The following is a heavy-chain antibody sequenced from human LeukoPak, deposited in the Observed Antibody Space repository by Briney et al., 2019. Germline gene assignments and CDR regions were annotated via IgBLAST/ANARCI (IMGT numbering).Heavy chain of an antibody. J-gene: IGHJ6*03. CDR3: ARDPEGGDYYYYMDV. V-gene: IGHV3-30*04. Sequence: GGSLRLSCAASGFTFSSYIIHWVRQAPGKRLEWVAVISDDGSNKYYADSVKGRFTISRDNSKNTLYLQMNSLRAEDTAVYYCARDPEGGDYYYYMDVWGKGTTVTVSS. CDR1: GFTFSSYI. CDR2: ISDDGSNK. D-gene: IGHD2-21*01.